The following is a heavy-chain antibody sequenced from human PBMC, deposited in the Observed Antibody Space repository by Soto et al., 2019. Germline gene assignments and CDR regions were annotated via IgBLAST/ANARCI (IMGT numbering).Heavy chain of an antibody. D-gene: IGHD6-6*01. J-gene: IGHJ4*02. CDR1: GFTFTSYA. CDR3: ARAPGGSSSFVDY. CDR2: INAGNGNT. V-gene: IGHV1-3*05. Sequence: QVQLVQSGAEEKKPGASVKVSCKASGFTFTSYAMHWVRQAPGQRLEWMGWINAGNGNTKYSQKFQGRVTITRDTSASTAYMELSSLRSEDTAVYYCARAPGGSSSFVDYWGQGTLVTVSS.